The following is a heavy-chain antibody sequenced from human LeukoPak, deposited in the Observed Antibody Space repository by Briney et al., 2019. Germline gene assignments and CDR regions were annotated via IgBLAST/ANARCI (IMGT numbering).Heavy chain of an antibody. CDR1: GFTFSDHY. J-gene: IGHJ3*02. D-gene: IGHD2-2*01. CDR2: TRNKANSYTT. Sequence: PGGSLRLSCAASGFTFSDHYMDWVRQAPGEGLEWVGRTRNKANSYTTEYAASVKGRFTISRADSENSLYLQMNSLKTEDTAVYYCARVRYCSSTTCRGAFDIWGQGTMVTVSS. V-gene: IGHV3-72*01. CDR3: ARVRYCSSTTCRGAFDI.